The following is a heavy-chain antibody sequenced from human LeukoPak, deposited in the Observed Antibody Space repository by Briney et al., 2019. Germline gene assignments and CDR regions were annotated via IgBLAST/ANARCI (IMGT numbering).Heavy chain of an antibody. D-gene: IGHD6-13*01. CDR2: ISSSGSTI. CDR1: GFTFSSYA. CDR3: ARAGSSSWYVTYYMDV. J-gene: IGHJ6*03. Sequence: GGSLRLSCAASGFTFSSYAMSWVRQAPGKGLEWVSYISSSGSTIYYADSVKGRFTISRDNAKNSLYLQMNSLRAEDTAVYYCARAGSSSWYVTYYMDVWGKGTTVTVSS. V-gene: IGHV3-48*04.